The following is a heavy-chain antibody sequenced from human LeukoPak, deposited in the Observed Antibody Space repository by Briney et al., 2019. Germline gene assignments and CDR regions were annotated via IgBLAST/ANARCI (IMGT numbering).Heavy chain of an antibody. J-gene: IGHJ4*02. CDR1: GFTFSSNW. CDR2: IKPDGSAE. V-gene: IGHV3-7*03. D-gene: IGHD3-22*01. CDR3: ARHGNYYDSSGSSHYYFDY. Sequence: GGSLRLSCATSGFTFSSNWMSWVRHAPGRGLDWVANIKPDGSAEYYAASVKGRFTVSRDNAKNSLYLQMDSLGADDTAIYYCARHGNYYDSSGSSHYYFDYWGQGTLVTVSS.